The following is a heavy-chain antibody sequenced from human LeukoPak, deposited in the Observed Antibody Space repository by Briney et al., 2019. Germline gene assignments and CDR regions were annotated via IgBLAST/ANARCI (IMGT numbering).Heavy chain of an antibody. CDR3: ATIRGGNWFDP. D-gene: IGHD1-14*01. J-gene: IGHJ5*02. Sequence: GGSLRLSCAASGFTFSSYSMNWVRQAPGKGLEWVSSISWNSGSIHYADSVKGRFTISRDNSKDTLYPQMNSLRAEDTAVYYCATIRGGNWFDPWGQGTLVTVSS. CDR1: GFTFSSYS. CDR2: ISWNSGSI. V-gene: IGHV3-48*01.